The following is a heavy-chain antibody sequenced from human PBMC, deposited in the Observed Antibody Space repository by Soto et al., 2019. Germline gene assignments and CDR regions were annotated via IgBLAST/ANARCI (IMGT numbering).Heavy chain of an antibody. V-gene: IGHV4-31*03. CDR2: IYYSGST. D-gene: IGHD6-6*01. Sequence: QVQLQESGPGLVKPSQTLSLTCTVSGASMSSGGYYWTWIRPSPGKGLEWSGYIYYSGSTYYNPSLESRVAISLDTSRSQFSLTLHSVTAADTAIYYCARDRHNNFFDPWGQGTLVTVSS. CDR3: ARDRHNNFFDP. CDR1: GASMSSGGYY. J-gene: IGHJ5*02.